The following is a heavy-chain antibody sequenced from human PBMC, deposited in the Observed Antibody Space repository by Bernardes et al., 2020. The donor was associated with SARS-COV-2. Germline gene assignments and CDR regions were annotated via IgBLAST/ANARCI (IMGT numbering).Heavy chain of an antibody. J-gene: IGHJ4*02. CDR3: ARDLTYDFWSGYSRVFDY. Sequence: GGSLRLSCGASGITFKTLWMDWVRQAPGEGLVWVARIAGDGTSVTYADSVKGRFTISRDNSKNTLYLQMNSLRAEDTAVYYCARDLTYDFWSGYSRVFDYWGQGTLVTVSS. V-gene: IGHV3-74*03. D-gene: IGHD3-3*01. CDR1: GITFKTLW. CDR2: IAGDGTSV.